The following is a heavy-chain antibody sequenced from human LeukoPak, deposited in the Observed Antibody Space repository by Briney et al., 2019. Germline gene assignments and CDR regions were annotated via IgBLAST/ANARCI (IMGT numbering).Heavy chain of an antibody. CDR1: GGTFSSYA. V-gene: IGHV1-69*04. CDR3: ARERLVAMVYYYYYGMDV. D-gene: IGHD5-18*01. Sequence: ASVEVSCKASGGTFSSYAISWVRQAPGQGLEWMGRIIPILGIANYAQKFQGRVTITADKSTSTAYMELSSLRSEDTAVYYCARERLVAMVYYYYYGMDVWGQGTTVTVSS. J-gene: IGHJ6*02. CDR2: IIPILGIA.